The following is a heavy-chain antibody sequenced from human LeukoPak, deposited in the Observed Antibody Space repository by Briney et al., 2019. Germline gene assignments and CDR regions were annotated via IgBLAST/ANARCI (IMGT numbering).Heavy chain of an antibody. V-gene: IGHV3-48*04. J-gene: IGHJ4*02. CDR3: ATDSPETAAFDY. CDR2: IVGSSSNI. CDR1: GFSFGTYS. Sequence: GGSLRLSCTASGFSFGTYSMNWVRQAPGKGLEWVSYIVGSSSNIYYADSVKGRFTISRDNAKNSLYLQMDSLRAEDTAVYYCATDSPETAAFDYWGQGTLVTVSS. D-gene: IGHD1-1*01.